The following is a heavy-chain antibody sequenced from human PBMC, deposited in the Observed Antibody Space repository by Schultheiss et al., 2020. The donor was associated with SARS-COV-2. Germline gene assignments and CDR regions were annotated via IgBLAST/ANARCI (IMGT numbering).Heavy chain of an antibody. CDR3: ARLYSSGWYLSYGMDV. V-gene: IGHV3-33*08. CDR2: IWYDGSNK. J-gene: IGHJ6*02. Sequence: GGSLRLSCAASGFTFSTYSMNWFRQAPGKGLEWVAVIWYDGSNKYYADSVKGRFTISRDNSKNTLYLQMNSLRAEDTAVYYCARLYSSGWYLSYGMDVWGQGTTVTVSS. CDR1: GFTFSTYS. D-gene: IGHD6-19*01.